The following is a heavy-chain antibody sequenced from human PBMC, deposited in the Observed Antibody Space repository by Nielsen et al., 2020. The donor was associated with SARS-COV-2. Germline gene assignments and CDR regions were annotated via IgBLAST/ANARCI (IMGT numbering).Heavy chain of an antibody. Sequence: SETLSLTCTVSGGSISRYYWSWIRQPPGKGLEWIGYIYYSGSTNYNPSLKSRVTISVDTSKNQFSLKLSSVTAADTAVYYCARVGYYGSRDPDYWGRGTLVTVSS. J-gene: IGHJ4*02. V-gene: IGHV4-59*01. CDR2: IYYSGST. CDR3: ARVGYYGSRDPDY. CDR1: GGSISRYY. D-gene: IGHD3-10*01.